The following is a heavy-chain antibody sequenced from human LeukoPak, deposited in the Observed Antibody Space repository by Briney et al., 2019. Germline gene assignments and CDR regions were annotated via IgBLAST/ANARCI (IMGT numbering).Heavy chain of an antibody. Sequence: SDTLSLTCTVSGGSISSYSWTWIRQTPGKGLGLEWIGYIYYSGRTNYSPSLKSRVTISIATSKNQVSLKLSSVTAADTAVYYCARLWDSSSSLDYWGQGTLVTVSS. D-gene: IGHD6-6*01. V-gene: IGHV4-59*08. CDR1: GGSISSYS. CDR2: IYYSGRT. J-gene: IGHJ4*02. CDR3: ARLWDSSSSLDY.